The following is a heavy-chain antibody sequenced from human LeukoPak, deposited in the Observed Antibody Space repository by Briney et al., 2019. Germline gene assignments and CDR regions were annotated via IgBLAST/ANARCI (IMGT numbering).Heavy chain of an antibody. Sequence: GESLKISCQGSGYTFSTYWIGWVRQLPGKGLEWMGFIYPGDSDTRYSSSFEGQVTISADKSISTAYLQWSSLKASDTAMYYCARGMVRGLIPGVVDSWGQGTLVTVSS. V-gene: IGHV5-51*01. D-gene: IGHD3-10*01. CDR1: GYTFSTYW. CDR2: IYPGDSDT. J-gene: IGHJ4*02. CDR3: ARGMVRGLIPGVVDS.